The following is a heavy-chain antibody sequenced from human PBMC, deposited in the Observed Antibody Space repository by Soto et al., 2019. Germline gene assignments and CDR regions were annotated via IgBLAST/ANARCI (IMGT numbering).Heavy chain of an antibody. D-gene: IGHD6-6*01. CDR1: GGSVSSSNW. V-gene: IGHV4-4*02. Sequence: SETLSLTCAVSGGSVSSSNWWSWVRQRPGKGLEWIGEIYHSGSTNYNPSLKSRVTISVDKSKNQFSLKLSSVTAADTAVYYCARANGAAQTYYYYGMDVWGQGTTVTVSS. CDR2: IYHSGST. J-gene: IGHJ6*02. CDR3: ARANGAAQTYYYYGMDV.